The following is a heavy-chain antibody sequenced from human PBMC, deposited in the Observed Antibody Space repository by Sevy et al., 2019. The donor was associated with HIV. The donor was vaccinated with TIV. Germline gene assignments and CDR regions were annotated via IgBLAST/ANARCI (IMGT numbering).Heavy chain of an antibody. Sequence: GGSLRLSCAASGFSFSSYWMSWVRQAPGKGLEWVANIQTDGSDKYYVDSVKGRFTISRDNAANSLYLQMHSLRVEDTAVYYCATDPFSVTASNDYMDVWGKWTTVTVSS. D-gene: IGHD2-21*02. V-gene: IGHV3-7*01. CDR2: IQTDGSDK. CDR1: GFSFSSYW. CDR3: ATDPFSVTASNDYMDV. J-gene: IGHJ6*03.